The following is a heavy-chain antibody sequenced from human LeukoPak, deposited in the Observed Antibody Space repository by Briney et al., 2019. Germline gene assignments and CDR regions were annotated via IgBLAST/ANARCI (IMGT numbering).Heavy chain of an antibody. Sequence: GGSLRPSCAASGFTFSSYWMSWVRQAPGKGLEWVANIKQDGSEKYYVDSVKGRFTISRDNAKNSLYLQMNSLRAEDTAVYYCAKDRPYDYVWGSYRPDGMDVWGQGTTVTVSS. V-gene: IGHV3-7*01. D-gene: IGHD3-16*02. CDR3: AKDRPYDYVWGSYRPDGMDV. CDR2: IKQDGSEK. CDR1: GFTFSSYW. J-gene: IGHJ6*02.